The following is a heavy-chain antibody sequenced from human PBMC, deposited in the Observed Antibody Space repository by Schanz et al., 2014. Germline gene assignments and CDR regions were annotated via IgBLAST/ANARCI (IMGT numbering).Heavy chain of an antibody. CDR3: ARVALPGYSSPRDAFDI. CDR2: ISGSSRTI. D-gene: IGHD5-18*01. CDR1: GFSVGNKY. Sequence: VQLVESGGGVVQPGRSLRLSCAASGFSVGNKYMNWVRQAPGKGLEWVSYISGSSRTIYYADSMKGRFTVSRDNAENALYLQMNGLRAEDTAVYYCARVALPGYSSPRDAFDIWGQGTMVTVSS. J-gene: IGHJ3*02. V-gene: IGHV3-48*01.